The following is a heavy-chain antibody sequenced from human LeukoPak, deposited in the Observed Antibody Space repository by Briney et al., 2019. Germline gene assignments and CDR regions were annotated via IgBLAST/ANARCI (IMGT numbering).Heavy chain of an antibody. CDR2: INYSGIT. D-gene: IGHD6-19*01. J-gene: IGHJ4*02. V-gene: IGHV4-59*08. CDR3: ASLSVAGRGAFDY. Sequence: SETLSLTCTVSGGSISNYYWSWIRQPPGKGLEWMGYINYSGITNYNPYLNSRITISVDTSKNQFSLKMSSVNAADTAVYYCASLSVAGRGAFDYWGQGTLVTVSS. CDR1: GGSISNYY.